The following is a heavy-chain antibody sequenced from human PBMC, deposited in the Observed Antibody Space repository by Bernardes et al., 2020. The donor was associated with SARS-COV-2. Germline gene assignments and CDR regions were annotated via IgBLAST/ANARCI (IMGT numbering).Heavy chain of an antibody. CDR3: ARAGYYDFWSGTYYYMDV. Sequence: ASVKVSCKASGYTFTSYGISWVRQAPGQGLEWMGWISAYNGNTNYAQKLQGRVTMTTDTSTSTAYMELRSLRSDDTAVYYCARAGYYDFWSGTYYYMDVWGKGTTVTVSS. CDR1: GYTFTSYG. J-gene: IGHJ6*03. V-gene: IGHV1-18*01. CDR2: ISAYNGNT. D-gene: IGHD3-3*01.